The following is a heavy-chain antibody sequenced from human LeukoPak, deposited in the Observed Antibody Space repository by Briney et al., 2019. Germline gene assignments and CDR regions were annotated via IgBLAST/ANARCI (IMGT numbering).Heavy chain of an antibody. J-gene: IGHJ4*02. CDR1: GFTFSNSA. CDR3: ARDPLRYLRVGHYDY. CDR2: IDYDSSHI. Sequence: TGGSLRLSCAASGFTFSNSAMNWVRQVPGKGLEWVSPIDYDSSHIYYAASVRGRFTISRDNARNSVYLQMNSLRVEDTAVYYCARDPLRYLRVGHYDYWGQGTLVAVSS. D-gene: IGHD3-9*01. V-gene: IGHV3-21*01.